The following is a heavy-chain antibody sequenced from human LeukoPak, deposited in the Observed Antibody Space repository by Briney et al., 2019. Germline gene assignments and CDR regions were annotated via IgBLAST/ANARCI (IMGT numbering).Heavy chain of an antibody. J-gene: IGHJ4*02. CDR1: GFTFSSYA. CDR3: AKGYSYGYDYYFDY. V-gene: IGHV3-23*01. Sequence: GSLRLSCAASGFTFSSYALSWVRQAPGKGLEWVSAISGSGGSTYYADSVKGRFTISRDNSKNTLYLQMNSLRAEDTAVYYCAKGYSYGYDYYFDYWGQGTLVTVTS. CDR2: ISGSGGST. D-gene: IGHD5-18*01.